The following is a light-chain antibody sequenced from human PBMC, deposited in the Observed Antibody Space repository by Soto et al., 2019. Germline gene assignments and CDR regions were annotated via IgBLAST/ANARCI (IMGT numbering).Light chain of an antibody. Sequence: EIVMTQSPATLSVSPGERATLSCRASQSVSSNLAWYQQKPGQAPRLLIYDASTRAPGIPARFSGSGSVTEFTLPISSLQSEDFAVYYCQQYSAWWTFGQGTTVEIK. CDR2: DAS. V-gene: IGKV3-15*01. J-gene: IGKJ1*01. CDR1: QSVSSN. CDR3: QQYSAWWT.